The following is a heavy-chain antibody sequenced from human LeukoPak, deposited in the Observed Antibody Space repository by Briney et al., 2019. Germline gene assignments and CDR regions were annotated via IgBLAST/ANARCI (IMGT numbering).Heavy chain of an antibody. D-gene: IGHD3-10*01. CDR2: IYHSGST. CDR3: ARQNGAMVRGVTDY. V-gene: IGHV4-38-2*01. J-gene: IGHJ4*02. Sequence: SETLSLTCAVSGYSISSGYYWDWIRQPPGKGLEWIGSIYHSGSTYYNPSLKSRVTISVDTSKNQFSLKLSSVTAADTAVYYCARQNGAMVRGVTDYWGQGTLVTVSS. CDR1: GYSISSGYY.